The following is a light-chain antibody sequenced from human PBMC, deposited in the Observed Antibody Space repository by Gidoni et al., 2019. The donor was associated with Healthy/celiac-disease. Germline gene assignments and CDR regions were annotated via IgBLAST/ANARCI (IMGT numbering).Light chain of an antibody. CDR1: PSVSSY. Sequence: DIVLTQSPATLSLSPGERATLSCRASPSVSSYLAWYQKKPGQAPRLLIYDASNRATGIPARFSGSGSGTDFTLTISSLEPEDFAVYYCQQRSNWSFTFGPGTKVDIK. V-gene: IGKV3-11*01. J-gene: IGKJ3*01. CDR3: QQRSNWSFT. CDR2: DAS.